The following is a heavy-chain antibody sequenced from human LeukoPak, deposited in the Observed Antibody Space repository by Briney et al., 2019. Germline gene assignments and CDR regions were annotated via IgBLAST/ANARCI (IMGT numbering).Heavy chain of an antibody. CDR3: ARDWPNCSSTSCYLRFDPGRYNWFDP. J-gene: IGHJ5*02. CDR1: GGSINNSSYY. CDR2: IYYSGST. V-gene: IGHV4-39*07. D-gene: IGHD2-2*01. Sequence: SETLSLTCTVSGGSINNSSYYWGWIRQPPGKGLEWIGSIYYSGSTYYNPSLKSRVTMSVDTSKNQFSLKLSSVTAADTAVYYCARDWPNCSSTSCYLRFDPGRYNWFDPWGQGTLVTVSS.